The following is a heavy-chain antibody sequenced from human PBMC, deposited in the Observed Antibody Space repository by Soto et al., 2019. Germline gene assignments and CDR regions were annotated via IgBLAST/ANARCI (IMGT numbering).Heavy chain of an antibody. V-gene: IGHV1-69*13. Sequence: GASVKVSCKASGGTFSSYAISWVRQAPGQGLEWMGGIIPIFGTANYAQKFQGRVTITADESTSTAYMELSSLRSEDTAVYYCARSRPMVRGVMSYYYYGMDVWGQGTTVTVS. J-gene: IGHJ6*02. CDR1: GGTFSSYA. CDR2: IIPIFGTA. CDR3: ARSRPMVRGVMSYYYYGMDV. D-gene: IGHD3-10*01.